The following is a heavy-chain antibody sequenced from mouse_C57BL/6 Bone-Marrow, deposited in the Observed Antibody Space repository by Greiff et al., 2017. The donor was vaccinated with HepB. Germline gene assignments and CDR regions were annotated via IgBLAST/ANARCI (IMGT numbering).Heavy chain of an antibody. Sequence: VKLMESGPGLVAPSQSLSITCTVSGFSLTSYGVHWVRQPPGKGLEWLVVIWSDGSTTYNSALKSRLSISKDNSKSQVFLKMNSLQTDDTAMYYCARHGLRWNAMDYWGQGTSVTVSS. CDR2: IWSDGST. CDR3: ARHGLRWNAMDY. J-gene: IGHJ4*01. V-gene: IGHV2-6-1*01. D-gene: IGHD1-1*01. CDR1: GFSLTSYG.